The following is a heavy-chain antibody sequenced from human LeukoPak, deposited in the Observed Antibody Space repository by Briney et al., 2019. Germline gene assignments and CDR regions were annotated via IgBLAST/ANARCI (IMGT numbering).Heavy chain of an antibody. CDR3: ARPPPAAGRKATDVP. J-gene: IGHJ5*02. V-gene: IGHV1-8*01. Sequence: EASVKVSCKASGYTFTSYDINWVRQATGQGLEWMGWMNPNSGNTGYAQKFQGRVTMTRNTSISTAYMELSSLRSGDTAVYYCARPPPAAGRKATDVPWGQGTLVTVSS. CDR1: GYTFTSYD. CDR2: MNPNSGNT. D-gene: IGHD6-13*01.